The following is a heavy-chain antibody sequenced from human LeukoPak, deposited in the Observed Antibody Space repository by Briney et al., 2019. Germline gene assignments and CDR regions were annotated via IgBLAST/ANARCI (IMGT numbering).Heavy chain of an antibody. CDR2: IYYSGST. J-gene: IGHJ4*02. Sequence: SETLSLTCTVSGGSISSYYWSWIRQPPGRGPEWIGYIYYSGSTNYNPSLESRVTISIDTSKNQFSLKLSSVTAADTAVYYCARGPRYCGGGSGYSTNPSWALDFWGQGTLVTVSS. CDR1: GGSISSYY. CDR3: ARGPRYCGGGSGYSTNPSWALDF. D-gene: IGHD2-15*01. V-gene: IGHV4-59*01.